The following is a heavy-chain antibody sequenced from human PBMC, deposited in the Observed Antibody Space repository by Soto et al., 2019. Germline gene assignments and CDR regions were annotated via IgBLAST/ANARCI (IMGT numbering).Heavy chain of an antibody. V-gene: IGHV3-48*02. D-gene: IGHD3-22*01. CDR1: GFTFSSYS. J-gene: IGHJ4*01. CDR2: ISSSSSTI. CDR3: ARDPLVYYDSSGYFHDY. Sequence: GGSLRLSCAASGFTFSSYSMNWVRQAPGKGLEWVSYISSSSSTIYYADSVKGRFTISRDNAKNSLYLQMNSLRDEDTAVYYCARDPLVYYDSSGYFHDYWGHGTLVTGSS.